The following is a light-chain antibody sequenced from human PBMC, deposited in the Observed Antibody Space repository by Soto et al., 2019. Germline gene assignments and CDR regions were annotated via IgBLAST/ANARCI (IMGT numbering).Light chain of an antibody. CDR1: SSDVGGYNY. CDR3: SSYTSTSTLGL. Sequence: QSALTQPASVSGSPGQSITISCTGTSSDVGGYNYVSWYQQHPGKAPKLMIYDVTNRPSGVSNRFSGSKSGNTASLTISGLQVEDEADYYCSSYTSTSTLGLFGGGTQLTVL. V-gene: IGLV2-14*01. CDR2: DVT. J-gene: IGLJ2*01.